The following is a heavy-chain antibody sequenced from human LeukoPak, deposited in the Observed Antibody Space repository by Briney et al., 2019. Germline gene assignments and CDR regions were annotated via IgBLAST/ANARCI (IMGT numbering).Heavy chain of an antibody. Sequence: ASVKVSCKTSGYAFSSYYIHWVRPAPGQGLECMGWINPDSRDTYYAQKFRGTLTMTRDTSISTVYMELSGLTSDDPAVYYCARDHNGSCDYWGQGTLVSVSS. D-gene: IGHD1-26*01. CDR1: GYAFSSYY. CDR3: ARDHNGSCDY. J-gene: IGHJ4*02. V-gene: IGHV1-2*02. CDR2: INPDSRDT.